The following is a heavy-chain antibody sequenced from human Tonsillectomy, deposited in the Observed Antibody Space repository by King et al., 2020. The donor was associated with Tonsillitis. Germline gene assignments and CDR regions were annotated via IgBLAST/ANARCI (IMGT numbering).Heavy chain of an antibody. Sequence: QLQESGPGLVEPSETLSLTCTVSGGSISRNYWSWIRQPPGKGLEWIANIYDSGSTNYNPSLKSRVTISIDTSNNQFSLRLISVTAADTAVYYCAKEISTDVDTSMVDAFDIWGQGTMVTVSS. CDR2: IYDSGST. J-gene: IGHJ3*02. D-gene: IGHD5-18*01. V-gene: IGHV4-59*01. CDR3: AKEISTDVDTSMVDAFDI. CDR1: GGSISRNY.